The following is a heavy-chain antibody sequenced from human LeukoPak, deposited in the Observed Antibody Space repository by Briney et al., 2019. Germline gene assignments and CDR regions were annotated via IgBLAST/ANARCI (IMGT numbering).Heavy chain of an antibody. V-gene: IGHV3-73*01. D-gene: IGHD4-4*01. Sequence: GGSLRLSCAVSGFTFSGSAMHWVRQASGKGLEWVGRIRSKANSYATAYAASVKGRFTISRDDSKNTAYLQMNSLKTEDTAVYYCTRYSNWLFDYWGQGTLVTASS. CDR3: TRYSNWLFDY. CDR1: GFTFSGSA. CDR2: IRSKANSYAT. J-gene: IGHJ4*02.